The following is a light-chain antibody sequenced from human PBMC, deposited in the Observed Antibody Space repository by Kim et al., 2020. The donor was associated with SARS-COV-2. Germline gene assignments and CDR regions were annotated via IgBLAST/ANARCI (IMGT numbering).Light chain of an antibody. CDR3: QVWDSSSDHPYV. V-gene: IGLV3-21*03. Sequence: SYELTQPPSVSVAPGKTARITCGGNNIGSKSVHWYQQKPGQAPVLVVYDDSDRPSGIPARFSGSKSGNTATLTISRVEAGDEADYYCQVWDSSSDHPYVFGTGTKVTVL. CDR1: NIGSKS. CDR2: DDS. J-gene: IGLJ1*01.